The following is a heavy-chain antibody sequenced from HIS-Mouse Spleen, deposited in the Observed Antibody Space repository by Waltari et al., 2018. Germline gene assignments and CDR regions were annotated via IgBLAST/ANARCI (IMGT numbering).Heavy chain of an antibody. CDR2: ICYRGST. V-gene: IGHV4-39*07. J-gene: IGHJ2*01. CDR1: VGSISSSSYY. D-gene: IGHD6-13*01. CDR3: AREIPYSSSWYDWYFDL. Sequence: QLQLQESGPGLVKPSETLSLTCTVSVGSISSSSYYWGWIRPPPGKGLEGIGSICYRGSTYYHPSLKSRVTISVDTSKSQFSLKLSSVTAADTAVYYCAREIPYSSSWYDWYFDLWGRGTLVTVSS.